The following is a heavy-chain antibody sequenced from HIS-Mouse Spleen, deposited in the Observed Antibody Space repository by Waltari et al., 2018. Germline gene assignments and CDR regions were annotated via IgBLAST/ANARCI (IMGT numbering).Heavy chain of an antibody. CDR1: GGSISSYY. CDR2: IYTSGSP. V-gene: IGHV4-4*07. CDR3: ARDFHDFWSGYYGGDKKHDAFDI. J-gene: IGHJ3*02. Sequence: QVQLQESGPGLVKPSETLSLTCTVSGGSISSYYWSWIRQPAGKGLEWIGRIYTSGSPNYNPSLKGRVTMSVDTSKNQLSLKLSSVTAADTAVYYCARDFHDFWSGYYGGDKKHDAFDIWGQGTMVTVSS. D-gene: IGHD3-3*01.